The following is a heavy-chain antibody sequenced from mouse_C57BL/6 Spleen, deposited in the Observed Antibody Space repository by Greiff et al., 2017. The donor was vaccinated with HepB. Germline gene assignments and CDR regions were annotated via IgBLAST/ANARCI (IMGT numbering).Heavy chain of an antibody. J-gene: IGHJ3*01. CDR3: ARGDYGYDGAY. D-gene: IGHD2-2*01. CDR2: IYPRSGNT. Sequence: QVHVKQSGAELARPGASVKLSCKASGYTFTSYGISWVKQRTGQGLEWIGEIYPRSGNTYYNEKFKGKATLTADKSSSTAYMELRSLTSEDSAVYFCARGDYGYDGAYWGQGTLVTVSA. V-gene: IGHV1-81*01. CDR1: GYTFTSYG.